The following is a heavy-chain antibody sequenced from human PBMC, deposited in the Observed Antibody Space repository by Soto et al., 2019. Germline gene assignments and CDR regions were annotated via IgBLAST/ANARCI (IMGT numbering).Heavy chain of an antibody. V-gene: IGHV3-64*02. CDR3: ARGGYSSSSWDYYYGMDV. J-gene: IGHJ6*02. CDR1: GFTFSSYA. Sequence: GGALRLSCAASGFTFSSYAMHWVRQAPGKGLEYVSAISSNGGSTYYADSVKGRFTISRDNSKNTLYLQMGSLRAEDMAVYYCARGGYSSSSWDYYYGMDVWGQGTTVTVSS. CDR2: ISSNGGST. D-gene: IGHD6-6*01.